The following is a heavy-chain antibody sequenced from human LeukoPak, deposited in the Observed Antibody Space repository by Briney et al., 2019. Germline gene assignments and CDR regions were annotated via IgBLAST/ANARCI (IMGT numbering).Heavy chain of an antibody. V-gene: IGHV4-38-2*02. CDR2: INHSGST. J-gene: IGHJ4*02. CDR3: ARAPGYNPPYYFDY. Sequence: SETLSLTCTVSGYSISSGYYWGWIRQPPGKGLEWIGEINHSGSTNYNPSLKSRVTISVDTSKNQFSLKLSSVTAADTAVYYCARAPGYNPPYYFDYWGQGTLVTVSS. CDR1: GYSISSGYY. D-gene: IGHD1-14*01.